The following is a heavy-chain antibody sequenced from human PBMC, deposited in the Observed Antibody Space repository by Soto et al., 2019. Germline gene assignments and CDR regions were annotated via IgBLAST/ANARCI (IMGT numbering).Heavy chain of an antibody. CDR3: APTRGGSGWYPPAFDI. CDR1: GYTLTELS. CDR2: FDPEDGET. V-gene: IGHV1-24*01. J-gene: IGHJ3*02. Sequence: ASVKVSCKVSGYTLTELSMHWVRHAPGKGLEWMGGFDPEDGETIYAQKFQGRVTMTEDTSTDTAYMELSSLRSEDTAVYYCAPTRGGSGWYPPAFDIWGQGTMVTVSS. D-gene: IGHD6-19*01.